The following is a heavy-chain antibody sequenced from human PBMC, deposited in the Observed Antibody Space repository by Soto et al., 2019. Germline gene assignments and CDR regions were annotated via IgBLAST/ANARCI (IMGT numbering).Heavy chain of an antibody. J-gene: IGHJ2*01. V-gene: IGHV3-53*02. Sequence: EVQLETGGDWIQPGGSLRLSCAASGFTVSTNYMSWVRQAPGKGLDWVSLIYSGGTTYYADSVRGRCTISRDNSKNTLYLQINSLRAEDTAVYYCARVEEFWSDYSNWYFDLWGSGTLVTVSS. CDR2: IYSGGTT. CDR3: ARVEEFWSDYSNWYFDL. CDR1: GFTVSTNY. D-gene: IGHD3-3*01.